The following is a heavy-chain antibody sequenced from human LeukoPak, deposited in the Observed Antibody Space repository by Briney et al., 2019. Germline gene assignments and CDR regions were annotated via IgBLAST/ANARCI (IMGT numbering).Heavy chain of an antibody. J-gene: IGHJ4*02. V-gene: IGHV4-4*02. CDR2: IYHSGST. D-gene: IGHD7-27*01. CDR3: ARVRANWGYGFDY. Sequence: SGTLSLTCAVSGGSISSSNWWSWVRQPPGKGLEWIGEIYHSGSTYYNPSLKSRVTISVDTSKNQFSLKLSSVTAADTAVYYCARVRANWGYGFDYWGQGTLVTVSS. CDR1: GGSISSSNW.